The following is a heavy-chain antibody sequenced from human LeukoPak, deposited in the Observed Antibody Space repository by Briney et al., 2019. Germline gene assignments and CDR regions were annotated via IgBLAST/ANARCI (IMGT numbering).Heavy chain of an antibody. J-gene: IGHJ4*02. V-gene: IGHV4-59*11. D-gene: IGHD3-10*01. CDR2: IFNTGNT. CDR3: ASRPADTTWYGVFDY. Sequence: PSETLSLTCSVSGGSINSHYWSWIRQPPGKRLEWIGYIFNTGNTSYNPSLASGVTMSVDTSRAQFFLRLSPVTAADTAIYYCASRPADTTWYGVFDYWSQGTLVTVSS. CDR1: GGSINSHY.